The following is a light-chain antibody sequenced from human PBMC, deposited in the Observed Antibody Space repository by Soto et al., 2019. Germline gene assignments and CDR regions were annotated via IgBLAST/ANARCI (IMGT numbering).Light chain of an antibody. J-gene: IGKJ1*01. CDR3: QQYHNYPRT. Sequence: GDRVTITCRASESIRTWLAWYQHKPGKAPKLLIYDASSLESGVPSRFRGSGSGTEFTLTISNLQPDDFETYFCQQYHNYPRTFGQGTKVDIK. V-gene: IGKV1-5*01. CDR2: DAS. CDR1: ESIRTW.